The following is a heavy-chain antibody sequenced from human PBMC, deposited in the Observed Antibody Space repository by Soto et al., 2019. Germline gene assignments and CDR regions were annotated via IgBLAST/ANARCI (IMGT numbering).Heavy chain of an antibody. V-gene: IGHV4-4*02. CDR3: ARGPQY. CDR1: GGSTSSDNW. CDR2: IYHNGTT. J-gene: IGHJ4*02. Sequence: SDTLTLTCTVSGGSTSSDNWWTWVRQSPGKGLEWVGEIYHNGTTNYNPSFKSRLTISVDTSRNQFSLNLNPVTARDTATYFCARGPQYWGPGKLVTVSS.